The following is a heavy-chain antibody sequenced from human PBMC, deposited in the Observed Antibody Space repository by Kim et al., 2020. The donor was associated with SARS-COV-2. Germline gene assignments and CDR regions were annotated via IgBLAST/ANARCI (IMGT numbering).Heavy chain of an antibody. J-gene: IGHJ6*03. V-gene: IGHV4-34*01. CDR3: ARGTRRWLVRGPYYYYMDV. D-gene: IGHD6-19*01. CDR1: GGSFSAYY. CDR2: INHSGST. Sequence: SETLSLTCAVYGGSFSAYYWSWIRQPPGKGLEWIGEINHSGSTNYNPSLKSRVTISVDTSKNQFSLKLSSVTAADTAVYYCARGTRRWLVRGPYYYYMDVWGKGTTVTVSS.